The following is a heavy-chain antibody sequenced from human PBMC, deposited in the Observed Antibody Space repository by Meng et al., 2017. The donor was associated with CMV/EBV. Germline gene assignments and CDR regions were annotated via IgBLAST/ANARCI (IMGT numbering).Heavy chain of an antibody. CDR1: GYTFTGYY. CDR2: INPNSGDT. J-gene: IGHJ4*02. CDR3: ARDYQLERRSDDY. D-gene: IGHD1-1*01. Sequence: ASVKVSCKASGYTFTGYYMHWVRQAPGQGLEWMGWINPNSGDTNYAQKFQGRVTMTRDTSISTAYMELSRLRSDDTAVYYCARDYQLERRSDDYWGQGTLVTVSS. V-gene: IGHV1-2*02.